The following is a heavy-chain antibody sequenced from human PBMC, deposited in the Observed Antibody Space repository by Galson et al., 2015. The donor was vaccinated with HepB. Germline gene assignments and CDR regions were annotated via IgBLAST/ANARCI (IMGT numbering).Heavy chain of an antibody. J-gene: IGHJ4*02. D-gene: IGHD2-2*02. Sequence: TLSLTCTVSGGSINSGSYYWNWIRQPAGTGLEWIGRIFTGGSANYNPSLKSRVTMSVDTSKNQFSLKLTSVTAADMAIYFCARAPRYCSSTNCYTVLDFWGQGTLVTVSS. V-gene: IGHV4-61*02. CDR1: GGSINSGSYY. CDR3: ARAPRYCSSTNCYTVLDF. CDR2: IFTGGSA.